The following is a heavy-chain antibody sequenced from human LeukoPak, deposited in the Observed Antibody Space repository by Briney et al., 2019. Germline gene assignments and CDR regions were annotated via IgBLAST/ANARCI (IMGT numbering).Heavy chain of an antibody. J-gene: IGHJ3*02. CDR1: GDPISDYY. D-gene: IGHD2-21*02. V-gene: IGHV4-59*08. Sequence: SETLSLTCTVSGDPISDYYWNWIRQPPGKGLEWIGYIYYSGSTNYSPSLKSRVTISLDTSKNQFSLKLTSVTAADTAIYYCARRRKVPAPRAGDAFDIWGQGTMVTVSS. CDR2: IYYSGST. CDR3: ARRRKVPAPRAGDAFDI.